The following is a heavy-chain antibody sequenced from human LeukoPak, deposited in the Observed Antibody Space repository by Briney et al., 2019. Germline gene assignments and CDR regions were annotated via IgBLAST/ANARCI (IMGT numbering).Heavy chain of an antibody. CDR2: IYTSGST. Sequence: PLETLSLTCAVSGYSISSGYYWSWIRPPAGKGLEWIGRIYTSGSTNYNPSLKSRVTMSVDTSKNQFSLKLSSVTAADTAVYYCARTYYDFWSGYSSFDYWGQGTLVTVSS. CDR3: ARTYYDFWSGYSSFDY. J-gene: IGHJ4*02. V-gene: IGHV4-4*07. CDR1: GYSISSGYY. D-gene: IGHD3-3*01.